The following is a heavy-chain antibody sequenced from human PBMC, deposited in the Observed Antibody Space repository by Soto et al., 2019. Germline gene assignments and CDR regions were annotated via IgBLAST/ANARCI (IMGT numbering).Heavy chain of an antibody. Sequence: QITLKESGPTLVKPTQTLTLTCTFSGFSLSTNGVGVGWIRQPPGKALEWLALIYWDGDKRYSPSLKSRLTITKDTSKNQVVITMPNMDPVDTATYYCAHRRGAYYFDYWGQGTLVTVSS. J-gene: IGHJ4*02. D-gene: IGHD1-26*01. CDR1: GFSLSTNGVG. CDR2: IYWDGDK. CDR3: AHRRGAYYFDY. V-gene: IGHV2-5*02.